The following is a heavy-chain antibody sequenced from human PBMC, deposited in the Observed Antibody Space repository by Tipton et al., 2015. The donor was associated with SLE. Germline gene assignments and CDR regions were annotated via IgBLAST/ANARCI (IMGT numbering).Heavy chain of an antibody. CDR3: ATLWGYCSVGRCYSAF. V-gene: IGHV3-53*05. Sequence: GSLRLSCAASGFIVRSHYMSWVRQAPGKGLEWVSVIYSGETTYYADSMKGRFAISRDNSKNTLYLQMNSLRPEDTAVYYCATLWGYCSVGRCYSAFWGQGTLVTVSS. J-gene: IGHJ4*02. CDR2: IYSGETT. D-gene: IGHD2-15*01. CDR1: GFIVRSHY.